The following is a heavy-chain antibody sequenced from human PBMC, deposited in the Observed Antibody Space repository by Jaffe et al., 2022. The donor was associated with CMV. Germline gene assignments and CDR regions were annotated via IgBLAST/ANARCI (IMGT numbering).Heavy chain of an antibody. D-gene: IGHD6-6*01. CDR1: GVTFSNFA. CDR2: IIPIYLTS. Sequence: QVHLVQSGAEVKKPGSSVKVSCKPSGVTFSNFAISWVRQAPGQGLEWMGDIIPIYLTSRYAHKFQGRLTITADESASTAYMELSSLRSEDTALYYCATDPRPRGISPRRGFFDSWGQGTLVTVSS. CDR3: ATDPRPRGISPRRGFFDS. J-gene: IGHJ4*02. V-gene: IGHV1-69*01.